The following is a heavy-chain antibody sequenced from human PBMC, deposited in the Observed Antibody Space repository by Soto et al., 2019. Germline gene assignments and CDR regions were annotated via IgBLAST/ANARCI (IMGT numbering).Heavy chain of an antibody. CDR1: GYTFTSYG. J-gene: IGHJ6*02. CDR2: ISAYNGNT. V-gene: IGHV1-18*01. D-gene: IGHD3-22*01. Sequence: QVQLVQSGAEVKKPGASVKVSCKASGYTFTSYGISWVRQAPGQGLEWMGWISAYNGNTNYAQKFQGRVTITADESTSTAYMELSSLRCEDTAVYHCARDTSTYYDSSGYYYTPYYGMDVWGQGTTVTVSS. CDR3: ARDTSTYYDSSGYYYTPYYGMDV.